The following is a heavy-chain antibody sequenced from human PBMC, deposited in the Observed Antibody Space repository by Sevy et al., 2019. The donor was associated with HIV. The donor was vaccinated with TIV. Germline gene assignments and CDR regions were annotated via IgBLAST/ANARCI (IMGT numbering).Heavy chain of an antibody. Sequence: GGSLRLSCAISGFTVNDKYIIWVRQAPGKGLEWVSVIFSGGSTYYADSAKGRFTISRDNSKNTVYLQMNSVGAEDTAVYYCVSLFLSYRSGWSYFDYWGQGTLVTVSS. J-gene: IGHJ4*02. D-gene: IGHD6-19*01. CDR1: GFTVNDKY. V-gene: IGHV3-66*02. CDR3: VSLFLSYRSGWSYFDY. CDR2: IFSGGST.